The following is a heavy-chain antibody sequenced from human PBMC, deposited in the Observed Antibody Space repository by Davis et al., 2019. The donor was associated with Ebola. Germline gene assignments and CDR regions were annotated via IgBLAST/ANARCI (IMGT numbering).Heavy chain of an antibody. CDR1: GFTLSSYY. V-gene: IGHV3-7*03. CDR2: INHNGSEK. Sequence: PGGSLRPSCAASGFTLSSYYMTWVRQAPGKGLEWVANINHNGSEKYYVDSVKGRFTISRDNAKNSLYLQMNSLRGDDTAVYYCARNDDSGWLWGQGTLVTVSS. D-gene: IGHD3-3*01. J-gene: IGHJ4*02. CDR3: ARNDDSGWL.